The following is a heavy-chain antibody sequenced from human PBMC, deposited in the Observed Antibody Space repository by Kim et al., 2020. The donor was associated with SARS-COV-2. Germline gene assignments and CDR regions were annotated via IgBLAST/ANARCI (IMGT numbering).Heavy chain of an antibody. J-gene: IGHJ6*03. D-gene: IGHD1-7*01. CDR3: ARDHRNIDPRTTGYYYYYMDV. CDR2: INPNSGGT. Sequence: ASVKVSCKASGYTFTGYYMHWVRQAPGQGLEWMGWINPNSGGTNYAQKFQGRVTMTRDTSISTAYMELSRLRSDDTAVYYCARDHRNIDPRTTGYYYYYMDVWGKGTTVTVSS. CDR1: GYTFTGYY. V-gene: IGHV1-2*02.